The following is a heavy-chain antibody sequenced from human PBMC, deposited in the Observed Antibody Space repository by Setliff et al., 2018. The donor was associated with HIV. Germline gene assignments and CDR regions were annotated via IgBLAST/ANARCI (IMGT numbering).Heavy chain of an antibody. CDR1: GYTSTSYG. D-gene: IGHD3-22*01. CDR3: ARGGGGYYYVGAVDT. V-gene: IGHV1-18*01. CDR2: ISANNGNT. Sequence: ASVKVSCKASGYTSTSYGINWVRQAPGQGLEWMGWISANNGNTNYAQKYQGRVTMTTDTSTSTAYMELRSLRSEDTAVYYCARGGGGYYYVGAVDTWGQGTVVTVSS. J-gene: IGHJ3*02.